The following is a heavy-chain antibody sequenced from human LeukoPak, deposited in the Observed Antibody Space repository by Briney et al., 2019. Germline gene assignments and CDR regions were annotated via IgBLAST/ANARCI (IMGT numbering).Heavy chain of an antibody. V-gene: IGHV4-59*01. J-gene: IGHJ3*02. CDR1: GGSISSYY. Sequence: SETLSLTCTVSGGSISSYYWGWIRQPPGKGLEWIGYIYYSGSTNYNPSLKSRVTISVDTSKNQFSLKLSSVTAADTAVYNCARGTRYDFWSGSQVAFDIWGQGTMVTVSS. CDR3: ARGTRYDFWSGSQVAFDI. D-gene: IGHD3-3*01. CDR2: IYYSGST.